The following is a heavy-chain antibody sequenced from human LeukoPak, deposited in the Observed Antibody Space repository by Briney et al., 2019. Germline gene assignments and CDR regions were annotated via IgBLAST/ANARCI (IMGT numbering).Heavy chain of an antibody. D-gene: IGHD3-10*01. V-gene: IGHV3-23*01. CDR2: ISGSGTST. CDR1: GFTFSSYA. Sequence: GGSLRLSCAASGFTFSSYAMSWVRQAPGKGLEWVSAISGSGTSTYYADSVKGRFTMSRDNAKNTLYLQIKSLRVEDTAVYFCTRDRRYGGMDVWGQGTTVTVSS. J-gene: IGHJ6*02. CDR3: TRDRRYGGMDV.